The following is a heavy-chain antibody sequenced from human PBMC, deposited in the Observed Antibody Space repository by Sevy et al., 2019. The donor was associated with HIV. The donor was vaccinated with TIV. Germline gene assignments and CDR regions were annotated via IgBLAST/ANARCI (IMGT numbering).Heavy chain of an antibody. CDR1: GFSFSHYS. J-gene: IGHJ3*01. CDR2: ISYNSNFI. V-gene: IGHV3-21*06. CDR3: ALTNSADYYDSGAFHL. D-gene: IGHD3-22*01. Sequence: GGSLRLSCTVTGFTFSGFSFSHYSMKWVRQAPGRGLEWVSSISYNSNFILYADPVKGRFTISRDDAKNSLFLLMDRLRADDTAMYYCALTNSADYYDSGAFHLWGRGTMVTVSS.